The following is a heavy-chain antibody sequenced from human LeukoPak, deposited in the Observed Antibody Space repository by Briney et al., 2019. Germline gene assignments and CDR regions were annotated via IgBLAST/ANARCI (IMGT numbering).Heavy chain of an antibody. V-gene: IGHV3-48*04. J-gene: IGHJ4*02. CDR1: GFTFSSYS. CDR3: AKVLEDFWSGYYVTSFDY. CDR2: ISSSSSTI. D-gene: IGHD3-3*01. Sequence: PGGSLRLSCAASGFTFSSYSMNWVRQAPGKGLEWVSYISSSSSTIYYADSVKGRFTISRDNAKNTLYLQMNSLRAEDTAVYYCAKVLEDFWSGYYVTSFDYWGQGTLVTVSS.